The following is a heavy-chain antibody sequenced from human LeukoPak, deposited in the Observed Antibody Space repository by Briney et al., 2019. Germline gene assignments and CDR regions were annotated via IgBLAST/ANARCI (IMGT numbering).Heavy chain of an antibody. V-gene: IGHV3-30*02. Sequence: PGGSLRLSCAGSGFTFSSYGMHWVRQAPGKGLEWVAFIHYDGSNKYYADSVKGRFTISRENSKNTLYLQMNSLRAEDTAVYYCASPMAYDYIPDYWGQGTLVTVSS. J-gene: IGHJ4*02. D-gene: IGHD3-16*01. CDR3: ASPMAYDYIPDY. CDR1: GFTFSSYG. CDR2: IHYDGSNK.